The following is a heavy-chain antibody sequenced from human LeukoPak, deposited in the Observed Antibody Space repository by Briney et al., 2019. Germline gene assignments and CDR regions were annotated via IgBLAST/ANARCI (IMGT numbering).Heavy chain of an antibody. CDR2: IKQDGSEK. J-gene: IGHJ6*03. CDR1: GFTFSSYW. D-gene: IGHD4-11*01. V-gene: IGHV3-7*04. Sequence: GGSLRLSCAASGFTFSSYWMSWVRQAPGKGLEWVAYIKQDGSEKYYVDSVKGRFTISRDNAKNSLYLQMNSLRAEDTAVYYCARAVLTTVTSYYYYYMDVWGKGTTVTVSS. CDR3: ARAVLTTVTSYYYYYMDV.